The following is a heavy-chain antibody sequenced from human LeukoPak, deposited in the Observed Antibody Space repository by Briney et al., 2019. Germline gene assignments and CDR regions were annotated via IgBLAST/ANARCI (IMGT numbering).Heavy chain of an antibody. CDR1: GFTFSSYW. CDR3: ARAYSWSSDYFDY. J-gene: IGHJ4*02. V-gene: IGHV3-7*01. CDR2: IKQDGSEK. Sequence: AGGSLRLSCAASGFTFSSYWMSWVRQAPGKGLEWVASIKQDGSEKYYVDSVKGRFTISRDNAKNSLYLQMNSLRVEDTAVYYYARAYSWSSDYFDYWGQGSLVTVSS. D-gene: IGHD6-19*01.